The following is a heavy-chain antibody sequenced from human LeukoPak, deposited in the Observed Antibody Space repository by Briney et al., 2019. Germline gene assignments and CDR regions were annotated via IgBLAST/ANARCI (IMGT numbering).Heavy chain of an antibody. D-gene: IGHD3-22*01. CDR1: GFTFSSYG. Sequence: TGGSLRLSCAASGFTFSSYGMHWVRQAPGKGLEWVAVIWYDGSNKYYADSVKGRFTISRDNSKNTLYLQMNSLRAEDTAVYYCAKARGTVVPPFDYWGQGTLVTVSS. CDR3: AKARGTVVPPFDY. J-gene: IGHJ4*02. V-gene: IGHV3-33*06. CDR2: IWYDGSNK.